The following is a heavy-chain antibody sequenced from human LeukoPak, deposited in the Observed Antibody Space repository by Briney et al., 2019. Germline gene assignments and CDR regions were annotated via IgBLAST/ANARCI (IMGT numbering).Heavy chain of an antibody. D-gene: IGHD6-19*01. V-gene: IGHV3-33*01. CDR3: ARDPSGSGWSLNN. CDR2: IWYDGSND. CDR1: GFNFGSDA. Sequence: PGESLRLSCTASGFNFGSDAMHWVRQAPGKGLEWVAFIWYDGSNDHYADSVKGRFTISRDNSKNTVCLQMNSLRVEDTAVYYCARDPSGSGWSLNNWGQGTLVTVSS. J-gene: IGHJ4*02.